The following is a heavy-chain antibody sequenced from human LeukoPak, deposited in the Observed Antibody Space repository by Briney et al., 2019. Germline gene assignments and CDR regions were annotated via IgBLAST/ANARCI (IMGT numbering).Heavy chain of an antibody. D-gene: IGHD6-13*01. CDR3: ARARYSSSWYPSWFDP. Sequence: SETLSLTCTVSGYSISSGYYWGWIRQPPGKGLEWIGSIYHSGSTYYNPSLKSRVTISIDTSKNQFSLKLSSVTAADTAVYYCARARYSSSWYPSWFDPWGQGTLVTVSS. CDR1: GYSISSGYY. CDR2: IYHSGST. V-gene: IGHV4-38-2*02. J-gene: IGHJ5*02.